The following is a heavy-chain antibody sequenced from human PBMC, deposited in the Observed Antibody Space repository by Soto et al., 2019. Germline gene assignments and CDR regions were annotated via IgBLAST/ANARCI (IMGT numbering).Heavy chain of an antibody. CDR2: ISGSGGST. CDR1: GFTFSSYA. V-gene: IGHV3-23*01. J-gene: IGHJ6*02. D-gene: IGHD2-15*01. CDR3: AKRGSPESYYYGMDV. Sequence: GGSLRLSCAASGFTFSSYAMSWVRQAPGKGLEWVSAISGSGGSTYYADSVKGRFTISRDNSKNTLYLQMNSLRAEDTAVYYCAKRGSPESYYYGMDVWGQGTTVTVSS.